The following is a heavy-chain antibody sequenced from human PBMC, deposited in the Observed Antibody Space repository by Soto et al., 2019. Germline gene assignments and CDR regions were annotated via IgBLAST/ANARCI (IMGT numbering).Heavy chain of an antibody. D-gene: IGHD1-26*01. CDR2: IWYEGSNK. CDR3: ARDRRPYSGSYLKWFDP. Sequence: PGGSLRLSCAASGFTFSSYGVHWVRQAPGKGLEWVATIWYEGSNKYYTDSVKGRFTISRDNSKNTLYLQMNSLRAEDTAVYYCARDRRPYSGSYLKWFDPWGQGALVTVSS. J-gene: IGHJ5*02. CDR1: GFTFSSYG. V-gene: IGHV3-33*01.